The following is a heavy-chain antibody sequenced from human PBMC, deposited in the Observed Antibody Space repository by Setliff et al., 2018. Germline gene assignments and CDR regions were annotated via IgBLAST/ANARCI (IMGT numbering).Heavy chain of an antibody. CDR1: GYSFTLYA. CDR2: MNIDNGKT. J-gene: IGHJ4*02. D-gene: IGHD2-21*01. CDR3: ARGYCDGIGCPAPLYYFDS. Sequence: ASVKVSCKASGYSFTLYAMHGVRQAPGQRLEWMGWMNIDNGKTEDSQEFQDRVTFTRDTFAETAYMELRSLTSDDMAVYYCARGYCDGIGCPAPLYYFDSWGQGTLVTVSS. V-gene: IGHV1-3*03.